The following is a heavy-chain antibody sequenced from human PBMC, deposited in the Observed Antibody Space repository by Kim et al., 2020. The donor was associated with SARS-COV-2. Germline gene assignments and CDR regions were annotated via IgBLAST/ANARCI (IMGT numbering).Heavy chain of an antibody. CDR2: IYYSGST. D-gene: IGHD6-6*01. CDR1: GGSISSSSYY. V-gene: IGHV4-39*01. Sequence: SETLSLTCTVSGGSISSSSYYWGWIRQPPGKGLEWIGSIYYSGSTYYNPSLKSRVTISVDTSKNQFSLKLSSVTAADTAVYYCASIAALSQVDYWGQGTLVTVSS. CDR3: ASIAALSQVDY. J-gene: IGHJ4*02.